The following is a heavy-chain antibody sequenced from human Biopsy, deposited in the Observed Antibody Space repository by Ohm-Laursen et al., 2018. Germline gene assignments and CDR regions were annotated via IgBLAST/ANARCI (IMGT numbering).Heavy chain of an antibody. Sequence: ASVKVSCKAPGGTFSNYGVNWVRQAPGQGLEWLGGNIPILGTGNYAQKFQDRVMVAADTSTSTATMELRSLRSDDTAMYYCATKLTGYFHHWGQGTLVIVSS. CDR3: ATKLTGYFHH. D-gene: IGHD3-9*01. V-gene: IGHV1-69*06. CDR2: NIPILGTG. J-gene: IGHJ1*01. CDR1: GGTFSNYG.